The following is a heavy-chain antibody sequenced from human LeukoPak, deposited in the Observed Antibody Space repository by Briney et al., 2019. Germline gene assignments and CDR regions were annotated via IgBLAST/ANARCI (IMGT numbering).Heavy chain of an antibody. D-gene: IGHD3-10*01. Sequence: ASVKVSCKASGYTFTSYDINWVRQATGQGLEWMGWMNPNSGNTGYAQKFQGRVTMTRNTSISTAYMELSSLRSEDTAVYYCARGLTVVTGSGSYYNGLRNWFDPWGQGTLVTVSS. CDR3: ARGLTVVTGSGSYYNGLRNWFDP. V-gene: IGHV1-8*01. CDR1: GYTFTSYD. J-gene: IGHJ5*02. CDR2: MNPNSGNT.